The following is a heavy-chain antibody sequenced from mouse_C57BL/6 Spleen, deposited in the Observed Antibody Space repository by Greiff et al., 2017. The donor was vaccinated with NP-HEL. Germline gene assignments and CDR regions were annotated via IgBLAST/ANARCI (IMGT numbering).Heavy chain of an antibody. J-gene: IGHJ4*01. Sequence: QVQLKQPGAELVKPGASVKVSCKASGYTFTSYWMHWVKQRPGQGLEWIGRIHPSDSDTNYNQKFKGKATLTVDKSSSTAYMQLSSLTSEDSAVYYCVNSNSYYAMDYWGQGTSVTVSS. CDR1: GYTFTSYW. CDR3: VNSNSYYAMDY. CDR2: IHPSDSDT. D-gene: IGHD2-5*01. V-gene: IGHV1-74*01.